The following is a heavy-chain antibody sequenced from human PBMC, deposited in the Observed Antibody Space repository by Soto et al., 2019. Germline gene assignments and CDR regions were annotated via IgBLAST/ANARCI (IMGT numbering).Heavy chain of an antibody. CDR3: ARILGYCTNGVCYPSYFDY. J-gene: IGHJ4*02. V-gene: IGHV3-7*03. CDR1: GFTFSSYW. D-gene: IGHD2-8*01. CDR2: IRQDGSEK. Sequence: LRLSCAASGFTFSSYWMSWVRQAPGKGLEWVANIRQDGSEKYYVDSVKGRFTISRDNAKNSLYLQMNSLRAEDTAVYYCARILGYCTNGVCYPSYFDYWGQGTLVTVSS.